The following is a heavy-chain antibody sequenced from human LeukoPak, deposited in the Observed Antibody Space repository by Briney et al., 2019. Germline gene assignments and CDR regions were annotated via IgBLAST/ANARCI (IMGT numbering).Heavy chain of an antibody. CDR1: GFTFSSYG. D-gene: IGHD2-15*01. J-gene: IGHJ6*02. CDR2: IWYDGSNK. V-gene: IGHV3-33*01. CDR3: ARDFSFVTPFYYYYYYGMDV. Sequence: PGGSLRLSCAASGFTFSSYGMHWVRQAPGKGLEWVAVIWYDGSNKYYADSVKGRFTISRDNSKNTLYLQMNSLRAEDTAVYYCARDFSFVTPFYYYYYYGMDVWGQGTTVTVSS.